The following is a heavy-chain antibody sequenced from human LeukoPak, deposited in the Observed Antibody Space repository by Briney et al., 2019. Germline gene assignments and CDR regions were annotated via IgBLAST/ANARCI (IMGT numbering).Heavy chain of an antibody. CDR3: AKVRCSSTSCYSLGYNWFDP. CDR1: GFTFRSYS. V-gene: IGHV3-21*01. J-gene: IGHJ5*02. D-gene: IGHD2-2*01. CDR2: ISSSSSYI. Sequence: PGGSLRLSCAASGFTFRSYSMNWVRLHPGKGMESVSSISSSSSYIYYADSVKGRFTISRDKAKNSLYLQMNSLRAEDTAVYYCAKVRCSSTSCYSLGYNWFDPWGQGTLVTVSS.